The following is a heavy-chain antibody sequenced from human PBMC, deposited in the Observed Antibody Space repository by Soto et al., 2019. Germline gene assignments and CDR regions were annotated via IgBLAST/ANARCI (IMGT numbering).Heavy chain of an antibody. CDR2: INPNSGGT. V-gene: IGHV1-2*02. Sequence: ASVKVSCKASGYTFTGYYMHWVRQAPGQGLEWMGWINPNSGGTNYAQKFQGRVTMTRDTSISTAYMELSRLRSDDTAVYYCARLESDSRSQYYFYGMDVWGQGTKVPVSS. CDR1: GYTFTGYY. D-gene: IGHD6-6*01. CDR3: ARLESDSRSQYYFYGMDV. J-gene: IGHJ6*02.